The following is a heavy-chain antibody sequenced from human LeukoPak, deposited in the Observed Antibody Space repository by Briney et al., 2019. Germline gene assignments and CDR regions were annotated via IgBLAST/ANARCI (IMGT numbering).Heavy chain of an antibody. J-gene: IGHJ4*02. V-gene: IGHV3-30*02. CDR2: IRHDGSNK. CDR1: GFTFSIYG. D-gene: IGHD3-22*01. Sequence: GESLRLSCVASGFTFSIYGMHWVRQAPGKGLEWVAFIRHDGSNKYYADSVKGRFTFSRDNSKNTLYVQMNSLRAEDTAVYYCAKRSAGLTDSSGYYDYWGQGTLVTVSS. CDR3: AKRSAGLTDSSGYYDY.